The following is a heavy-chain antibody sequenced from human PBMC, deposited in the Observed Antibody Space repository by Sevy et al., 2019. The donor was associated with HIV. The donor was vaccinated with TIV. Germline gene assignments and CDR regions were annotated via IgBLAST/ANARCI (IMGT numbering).Heavy chain of an antibody. CDR3: ARLVSCGGDCYYLDS. V-gene: IGHV3-30*03. J-gene: IGHJ4*02. CDR2: ISHDGRYK. CDR1: GFTFTNYD. D-gene: IGHD2-21*02. Sequence: GGSLRLSCAASGFTFTNYDLHWVRQAPGKGLDWVAVISHDGRYKNDGDSVKVRFTISRDNLRNTLILQMDTLRPDDTAVYFCARLVSCGGDCYYLDSWGQGALVTVSS.